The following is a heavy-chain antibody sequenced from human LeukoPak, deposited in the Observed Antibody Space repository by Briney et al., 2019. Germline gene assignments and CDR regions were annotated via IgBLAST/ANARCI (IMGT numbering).Heavy chain of an antibody. D-gene: IGHD3-16*01. CDR3: ARGGGGGRSPASY. CDR1: GGSISSDY. Sequence: PSETLSLTCTVSGGSISSDYWSWIRQPPGKGLEWIGYIYYSGSTNYNPSLKSRVTISVDTSKNQFSLKLSSVTAADTAVYYCARGGGGGRSPASYWGQGTLVTVSS. V-gene: IGHV4-59*01. J-gene: IGHJ4*02. CDR2: IYYSGST.